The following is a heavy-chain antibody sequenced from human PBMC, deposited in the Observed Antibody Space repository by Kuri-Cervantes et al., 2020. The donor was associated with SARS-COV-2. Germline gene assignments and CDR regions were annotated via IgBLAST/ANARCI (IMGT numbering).Heavy chain of an antibody. D-gene: IGHD5-12*01. V-gene: IGHV3-21*01. CDR2: ISSTSVFK. CDR1: GFTFSAFT. J-gene: IGHJ4*02. CDR3: ARETSGYEYYFDY. Sequence: GESLKISCAASGFTFSAFTISWVRQAPGKGLEWVSSISSTSVFKYYADSVKGRFTISRDNAKNSLYLQMNSLRAEDTAVYYCARETSGYEYYFDYWGQGTLVTVSS.